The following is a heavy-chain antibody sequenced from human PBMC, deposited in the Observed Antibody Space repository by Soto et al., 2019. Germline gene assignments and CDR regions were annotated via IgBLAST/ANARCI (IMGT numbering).Heavy chain of an antibody. J-gene: IGHJ4*02. CDR2: ISAYNGNT. Sequence: QVQRVQSGAEVKTPWASVKVSCKASGYTFTSDGISWVRQAPGQGLEWMGWISAYNGNTKYAQKLQGRVTMTTDTATSTAYMELRSLRSDDTAVYYCARDLAVGLVDYWGQGSLVTVSS. D-gene: IGHD6-19*01. CDR1: GYTFTSDG. V-gene: IGHV1-18*01. CDR3: ARDLAVGLVDY.